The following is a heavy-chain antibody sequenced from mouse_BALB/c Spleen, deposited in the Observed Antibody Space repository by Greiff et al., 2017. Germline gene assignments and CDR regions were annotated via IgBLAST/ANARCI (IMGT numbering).Heavy chain of an antibody. D-gene: IGHD1-1*01. Sequence: DVHLVESGGGLVQPGGSLKLSCAASGFTFSSYGMSWVRQTPDKRLELVATINSNGGSTYYPDSVKGRFTISRDNAKNTLYLQMSSLKSEDTAMYYCARVYGSSYYFDYWGQGTTLTVSS. CDR1: GFTFSSYG. CDR3: ARVYGSSYYFDY. J-gene: IGHJ2*01. CDR2: INSNGGST. V-gene: IGHV5-6-3*01.